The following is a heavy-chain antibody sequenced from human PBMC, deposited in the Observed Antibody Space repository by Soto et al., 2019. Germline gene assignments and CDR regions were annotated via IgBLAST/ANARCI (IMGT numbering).Heavy chain of an antibody. D-gene: IGHD6-19*01. CDR2: IYYSGST. J-gene: IGHJ5*02. CDR1: GGSISSGGYY. Sequence: QVQLQESGPGLVKPSQTLSLTCTVSGGSISSGGYYWSWIRQHPGKGLAWIGYIYYSGSTYYTPSLKSRVTISVDTSKNQFSLKLSSVTAADTAVYYCARVVAVAGTSDQCFDPWGQGTLVTVSS. CDR3: ARVVAVAGTSDQCFDP. V-gene: IGHV4-31*03.